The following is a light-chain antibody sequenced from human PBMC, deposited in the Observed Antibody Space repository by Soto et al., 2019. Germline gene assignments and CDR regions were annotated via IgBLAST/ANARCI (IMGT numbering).Light chain of an antibody. CDR1: QSVSTW. Sequence: EIVLTQSPATLSLSPGDTATLSCRASQSVSTWLTWYQQKPGQAPRLLIYDASNRATGIPARFSGSGSGTDFPLTISSLEPEDFAVYYCQQRSNWITFGQGTRLE. CDR2: DAS. J-gene: IGKJ5*01. V-gene: IGKV3-11*01. CDR3: QQRSNWIT.